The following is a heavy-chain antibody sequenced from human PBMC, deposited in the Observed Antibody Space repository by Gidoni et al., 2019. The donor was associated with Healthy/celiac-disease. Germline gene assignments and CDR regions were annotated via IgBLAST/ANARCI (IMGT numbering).Heavy chain of an antibody. Sequence: QVQLVQSGAEVKKPGASVKVSCKASGYTFTSYYMHWVRQAPGQGLEWMGIINPSGGSTSYAQKFQGRVTMTRDTSTSTVYMELSSLRSEDTAVYYCARDALFQTIFGVVSANYYYYGMDVWGQGTTVTVSS. CDR2: INPSGGST. D-gene: IGHD3-3*01. CDR1: GYTFTSYY. J-gene: IGHJ6*02. V-gene: IGHV1-46*01. CDR3: ARDALFQTIFGVVSANYYYYGMDV.